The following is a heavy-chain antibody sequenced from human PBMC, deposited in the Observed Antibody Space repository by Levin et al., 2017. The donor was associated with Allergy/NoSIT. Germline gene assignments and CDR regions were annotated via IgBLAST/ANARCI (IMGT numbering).Heavy chain of an antibody. CDR1: GYTLTSYD. V-gene: IGHV1-8*01. CDR2: MNPSSLNQ. CDR3: ARGRGGTLFGMGIVTAYWYFDL. Sequence: PGESLKISCKASGYTLTSYDINWVRQAPGQGLEWMGCMNPSSLNQGYAQKFQGRVSMTSDTSTNTAYMELSSLRPEDTALYYCARGRGGTLFGMGIVTAYWYFDLWGRGTLVTVSS. D-gene: IGHD3-3*01. J-gene: IGHJ2*01.